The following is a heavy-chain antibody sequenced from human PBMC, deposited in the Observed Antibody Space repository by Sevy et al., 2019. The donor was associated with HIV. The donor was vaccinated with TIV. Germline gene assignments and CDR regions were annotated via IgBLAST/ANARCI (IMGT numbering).Heavy chain of an antibody. CDR2: ISGTGAGT. J-gene: IGHJ4*02. Sequence: GGSLRLSCAVSGFSFDSYAMTWVRQAPGKGLEWVSGISGTGAGTYYADSVKGRFTISRDNSKNTVYLQMNSLRVEDTAVYYCAKDVRFGESEKPTFDYWGQGTLVTVSS. CDR1: GFSFDSYA. D-gene: IGHD3-10*01. CDR3: AKDVRFGESEKPTFDY. V-gene: IGHV3-23*01.